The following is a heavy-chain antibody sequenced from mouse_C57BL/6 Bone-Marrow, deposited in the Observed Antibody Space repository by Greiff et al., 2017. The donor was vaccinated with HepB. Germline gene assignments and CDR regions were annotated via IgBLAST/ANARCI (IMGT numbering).Heavy chain of an antibody. Sequence: EVMLVESGGDLVKPGGSLKLSCAASGFTFSSYGMSWVRQTPDKRLEWVATISSGGSYTYYPDSVKGRFTISRDNAKNTLYLQMSSLKSEDTAMYYCARPLPPWGRGNLVTVSA. D-gene: IGHD2-12*01. CDR2: ISSGGSYT. J-gene: IGHJ3*01. CDR3: ARPLPP. V-gene: IGHV5-6*01. CDR1: GFTFSSYG.